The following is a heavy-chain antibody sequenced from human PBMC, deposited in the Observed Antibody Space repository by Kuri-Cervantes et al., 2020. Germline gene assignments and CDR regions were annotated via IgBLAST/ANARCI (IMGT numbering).Heavy chain of an antibody. D-gene: IGHD6-6*01. Sequence: ASVKVSCKASGYIFTNYGISWVRQAPGQGLEWMGWISGDNGDTYYAQKFHDRVTMTTDTSTSTAYMELSSLRSEDTAVYHCARDEYSSSKRRVYYYYMDVWGKGTTVTVSS. CDR2: ISGDNGDT. CDR3: ARDEYSSSKRRVYYYYMDV. CDR1: GYIFTNYG. V-gene: IGHV1-18*01. J-gene: IGHJ6*03.